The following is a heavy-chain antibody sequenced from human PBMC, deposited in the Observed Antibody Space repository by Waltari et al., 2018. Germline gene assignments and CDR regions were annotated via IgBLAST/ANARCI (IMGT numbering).Heavy chain of an antibody. CDR3: ARGYYDSSGYHRDAFDI. CDR1: GYTFTGYY. Sequence: QVQLVQSGAEVKKPGASVKVSCKAYGYTFTGYYMPWVRQAPGQGLEWMGRINPNSGGTNYAQKFQGRVTMTRDTSISTAYMELSRLRSDDTAVYYCARGYYDSSGYHRDAFDIWGQGTMVTVSS. V-gene: IGHV1-2*06. D-gene: IGHD3-22*01. CDR2: INPNSGGT. J-gene: IGHJ3*02.